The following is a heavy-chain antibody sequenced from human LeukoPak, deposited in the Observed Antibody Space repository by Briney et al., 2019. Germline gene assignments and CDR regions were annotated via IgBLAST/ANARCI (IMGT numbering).Heavy chain of an antibody. CDR1: GFTFSRYS. CDR3: ARDYGGNGPDY. Sequence: GGSLRLSCAASGFTFSRYSMNWVRQAPGKGLEWVSSISSSSSYIYYADSVKGRFTISRDNAKNSLSLQMNSLRAEDTAVYYCARDYGGNGPDYWGQGTLVTVSS. V-gene: IGHV3-21*01. D-gene: IGHD4-23*01. CDR2: ISSSSSYI. J-gene: IGHJ4*02.